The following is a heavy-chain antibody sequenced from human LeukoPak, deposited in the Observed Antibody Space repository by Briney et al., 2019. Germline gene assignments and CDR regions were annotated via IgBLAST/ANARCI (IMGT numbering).Heavy chain of an antibody. CDR3: AREGAGCSSTSCHRGYYFDY. V-gene: IGHV3-33*08. CDR1: GFTFSSYG. D-gene: IGHD2-2*01. J-gene: IGHJ4*02. Sequence: GRSLRLSCAASGFTFSSYGMHWVRQAPGKGLEWVAVIWYDGSNKYYADSVKGRFTISRDNSKNTLYLQMNSLRAEDTAVYYCAREGAGCSSTSCHRGYYFDYWGQGTLVTVSS. CDR2: IWYDGSNK.